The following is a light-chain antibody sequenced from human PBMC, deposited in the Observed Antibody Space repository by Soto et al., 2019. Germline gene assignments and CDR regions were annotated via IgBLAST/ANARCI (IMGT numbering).Light chain of an antibody. Sequence: EIVLTQSPGTLSLSPGERATLSCRASQSVNSSYLAWYQQKPGQAPRLLIYDASSRATGIPDRFSGSGSGTDFTLTISRLEPEDFAVYYCQQYGSSRWTFGQGTKVEIK. CDR1: QSVNSSY. CDR3: QQYGSSRWT. V-gene: IGKV3-20*01. CDR2: DAS. J-gene: IGKJ1*01.